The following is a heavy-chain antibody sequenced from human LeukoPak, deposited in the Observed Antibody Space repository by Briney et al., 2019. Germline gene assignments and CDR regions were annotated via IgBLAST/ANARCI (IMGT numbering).Heavy chain of an antibody. CDR1: GFTFSNAW. CDR3: ATDFYDST. D-gene: IGHD3-22*01. V-gene: IGHV3-15*07. CDR2: IRSNSDGGTI. Sequence: GGSLRLSCATSGFTFSNAWMSWVRQAPGKGLEWVGRIRSNSDGGTIDYAAPVKGRFTLSRDDSKTTLYLQMNSLQTEDTAVYYCATDFYDSTWGQGTLVTVSS. J-gene: IGHJ5*02.